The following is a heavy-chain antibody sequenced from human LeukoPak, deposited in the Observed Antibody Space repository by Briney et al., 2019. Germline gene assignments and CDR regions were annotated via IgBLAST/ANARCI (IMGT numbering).Heavy chain of an antibody. Sequence: GGSLRLSCAASGFTFSSYGMHWVRQAPGKGLEWVAVIWYDGGNKYYADSVKGRFTISRDNSKNTLYLQMNSLRAEDTAVYYCARAIVGRMATIGFDYWGQGTLVTVSS. CDR1: GFTFSSYG. D-gene: IGHD5-12*01. V-gene: IGHV3-33*01. CDR3: ARAIVGRMATIGFDY. CDR2: IWYDGGNK. J-gene: IGHJ4*02.